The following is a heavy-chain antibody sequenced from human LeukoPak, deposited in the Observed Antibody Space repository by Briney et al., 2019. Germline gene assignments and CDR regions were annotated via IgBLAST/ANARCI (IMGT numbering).Heavy chain of an antibody. J-gene: IGHJ5*02. CDR3: ARGSRFHPQNWFDP. CDR2: VGPNTGGT. CDR1: VYTFIDYY. D-gene: IGHD3-10*01. Sequence: ASVNVSFKASVYTFIDYYIHWVRQAPGQGLEWMGWVGPNTGGTYYAQTFQGRVTMTSAASISTVYMELTSLTYDDTAVYYCARGSRFHPQNWFDPWGQGTLITVSS. V-gene: IGHV1-2*02.